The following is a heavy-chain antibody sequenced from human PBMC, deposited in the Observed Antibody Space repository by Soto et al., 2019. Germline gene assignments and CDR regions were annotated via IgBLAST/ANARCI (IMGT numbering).Heavy chain of an antibody. Sequence: DAQLLESGGGLVQPGGSLRLSCAASGFTFSSYAMSWVRQAPGKGLEWVSAISATGGSAFYADSVKGRFTISRDNSKNTVFLQIDSLVTEDTAVYYCAKGTTAVYCFDFWGQGTLVTVSS. CDR2: ISATGGSA. D-gene: IGHD2-15*01. CDR1: GFTFSSYA. CDR3: AKGTTAVYCFDF. V-gene: IGHV3-23*01. J-gene: IGHJ4*02.